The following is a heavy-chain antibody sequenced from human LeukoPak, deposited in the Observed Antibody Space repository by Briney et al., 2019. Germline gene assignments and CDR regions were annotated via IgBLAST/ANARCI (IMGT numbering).Heavy chain of an antibody. CDR3: ARDPGGSGSYRWFDP. CDR2: ISYDDSNK. Sequence: GGSLRLSCAASGFTFSTYAMHWVRQAPGKGLEWAAVISYDDSNKYYADSVKGRFTISRDNSKNTLYLQMNSLRPEDTAVYYCARDPGGSGSYRWFDPWGQGTLVTVSS. D-gene: IGHD3-10*01. CDR1: GFTFSTYA. J-gene: IGHJ5*02. V-gene: IGHV3-30-3*01.